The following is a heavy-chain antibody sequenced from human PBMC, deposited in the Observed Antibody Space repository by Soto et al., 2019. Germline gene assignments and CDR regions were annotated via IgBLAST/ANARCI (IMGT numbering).Heavy chain of an antibody. V-gene: IGHV1-24*01. CDR2: FDPEDGET. J-gene: IGHJ6*02. Sequence: ASVKVSCKVSGYTLTELSMQWVRQAPGKGLEWMGGFDPEDGETIYAQKFQGRVTMTEDTSTDTAYMELSSLRSEDTAVYYCATDGGGYYGMDVWGQGTTVTVSS. CDR3: ATDGGGYYGMDV. CDR1: GYTLTELS. D-gene: IGHD2-15*01.